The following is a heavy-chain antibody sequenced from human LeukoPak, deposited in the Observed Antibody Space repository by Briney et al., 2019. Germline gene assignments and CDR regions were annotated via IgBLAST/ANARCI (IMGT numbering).Heavy chain of an antibody. CDR1: GGSINSYD. D-gene: IGHD2-8*02. J-gene: IGHJ3*02. Sequence: PSETLSLSCTVSGGSINSYDWTWIRQPPGKGLEWIGYIYYSGSTNYNPSLKSRVTISVDTSKNRFSLKLSSVTAADTAVYYCAISLVGPDAFDIWGQGTMVTVSS. CDR2: IYYSGST. V-gene: IGHV4-59*08. CDR3: AISLVGPDAFDI.